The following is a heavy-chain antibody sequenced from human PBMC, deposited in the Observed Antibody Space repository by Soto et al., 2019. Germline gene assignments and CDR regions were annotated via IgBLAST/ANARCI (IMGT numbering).Heavy chain of an antibody. J-gene: IGHJ3*02. D-gene: IGHD3-22*01. CDR1: GGSISSGGYY. CDR3: VRYAYYYDSSGFNAFDI. V-gene: IGHV4-31*03. Sequence: QVQLQESGPGLVKPSQTLSLTCTVSGGSISSGGYYWSWIRQHPGKGLEWIGYIYYSGSTYYNPSLKTRVTISVDTSKNQFSLKLSSVTAADTAVYYCVRYAYYYDSSGFNAFDIWGQGTMVTVSS. CDR2: IYYSGST.